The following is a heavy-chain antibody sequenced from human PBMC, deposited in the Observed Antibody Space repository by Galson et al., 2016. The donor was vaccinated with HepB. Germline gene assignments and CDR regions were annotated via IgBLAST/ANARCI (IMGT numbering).Heavy chain of an antibody. V-gene: IGHV6-1*01. J-gene: IGHJ2*01. Sequence: CAISGDSVSSNSAAWNWIRQSPSRGLEWLGRTYYRSKWYNDYAVAVKSRITINPDTSKNHFSLQLNSVTPEDTAVYYCARDPRDPPRAWHFDLWGRGTLVTVSS. CDR3: ARDPRDPPRAWHFDL. CDR2: TYYRSKWYN. CDR1: GDSVSSNSAA.